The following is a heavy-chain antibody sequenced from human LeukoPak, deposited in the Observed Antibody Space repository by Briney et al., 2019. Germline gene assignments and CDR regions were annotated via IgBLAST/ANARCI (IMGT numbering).Heavy chain of an antibody. J-gene: IGHJ5*02. CDR2: INRSGST. CDR3: ARGHGLGVAIMPFEP. V-gene: IGHV4-34*01. D-gene: IGHD3-3*01. CDR1: GGSFSGYY. Sequence: SETLSLTCAVSGGSFSGYYWSWLRQSPGRGLEWIGRINRSGSTNYNPSLKSRVIMSIDTSKNQFSLELSSVTAADTAVYYCARGHGLGVAIMPFEPWGQGTLVTVSS.